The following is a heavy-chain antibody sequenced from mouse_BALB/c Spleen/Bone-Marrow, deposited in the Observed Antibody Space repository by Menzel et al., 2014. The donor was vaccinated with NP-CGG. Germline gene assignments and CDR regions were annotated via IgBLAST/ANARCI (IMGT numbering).Heavy chain of an antibody. CDR1: GFDFSGYW. D-gene: IGHD2-3*01. CDR2: INPDSSTI. V-gene: IGHV4-1*02. CDR3: ARLGYYGGFAY. J-gene: IGHJ3*01. Sequence: VQLQQPGGGLVQPGGSLKLSCAASGFDFSGYWMSWVRQAPGKGLEWIGEINPDSSTINYTPSLKDRFIISRDNAKNTLYLQMSKVRSEDTALYYCARLGYYGGFAYWGQGTLVTVSA.